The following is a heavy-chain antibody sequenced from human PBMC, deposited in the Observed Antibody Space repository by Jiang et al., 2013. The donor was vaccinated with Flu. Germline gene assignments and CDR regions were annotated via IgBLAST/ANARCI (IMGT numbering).Heavy chain of an antibody. CDR1: GFTFSNYG. D-gene: IGHD6-13*01. V-gene: IGHV3-30*03. Sequence: VQLLESGGGVVQPGGSLKLSCAASGFTFSNYGMHWVRQAPGKGLEWVALISYDGSNKYYGDSVKGRFTLSRDNSKNTLYLHMNSLRTEDTAVYYCASFRWRSLLYSSSRAVMYYMDVWGKGTTVTVSS. J-gene: IGHJ6*03. CDR2: ISYDGSNK. CDR3: ASFRWRSLLYSSSRAVMYYMDV.